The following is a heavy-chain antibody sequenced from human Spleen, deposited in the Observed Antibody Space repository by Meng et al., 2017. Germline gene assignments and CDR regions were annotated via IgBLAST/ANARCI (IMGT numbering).Heavy chain of an antibody. CDR1: GYTFSSYASYG. V-gene: IGHV1-18*01. CDR3: ARDSNGIASALRT. CDR2: ISSYMGNT. D-gene: IGHD6-13*01. J-gene: IGHJ5*02. Sequence: QVQLVQSGAEVQKPGAAGKVSCQASGYTFSSYASYGISWVRQAPGQGLEWMGWISSYMGNTNYAQKFQGRVTMTAETSTSTAYMELRSLRSDDTAVYYCARDSNGIASALRTWGQGTLVTVSS.